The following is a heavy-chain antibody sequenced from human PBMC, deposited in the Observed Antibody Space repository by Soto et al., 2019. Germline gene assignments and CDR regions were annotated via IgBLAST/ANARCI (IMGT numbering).Heavy chain of an antibody. CDR2: ISGSGGST. CDR3: AKDLSGRYCSSTSCPYYFDY. D-gene: IGHD2-2*01. CDR1: EFTFSSHA. V-gene: IGHV3-23*01. J-gene: IGHJ4*02. Sequence: VGPLRLSCXASEFTFSSHAMGWVRKNPGKGLEWFSGISGSGGSTYYADSVKGRFTISRDNSKSTLYLQMNSLRAEDTAVYYCAKDLSGRYCSSTSCPYYFDYWGQGTLVTVSS.